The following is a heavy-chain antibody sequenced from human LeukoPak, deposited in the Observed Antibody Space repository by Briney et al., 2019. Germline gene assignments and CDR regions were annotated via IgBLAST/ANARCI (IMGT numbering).Heavy chain of an antibody. Sequence: GGSLKLSCAASGLTVSTNYMSWVRQSAEKGLEWVSIIYSGGNTYYADSVKGRFTISRDNAKNSLYLQMNSLRAEDTAVYYCARDLTIFNYWFDPWGQGTLVTVSS. CDR1: GLTVSTNY. V-gene: IGHV3-53*01. CDR3: ARDLTIFNYWFDP. D-gene: IGHD3-3*01. J-gene: IGHJ5*02. CDR2: IYSGGNT.